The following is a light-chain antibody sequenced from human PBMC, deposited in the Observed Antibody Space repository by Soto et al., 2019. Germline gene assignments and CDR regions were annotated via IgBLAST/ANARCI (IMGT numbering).Light chain of an antibody. CDR2: GAS. CDR1: QSVSSSY. Sequence: EIVLTQSPGTLSLSPGERATLSCSASQSVSSSYLAWYQQKPGQAPRLLIYGASSRATGIPDRFSGSWSGTDFTLTISRLEPEDFAMFYCQQYGNSLWTFGQGTKVEIK. V-gene: IGKV3-20*01. CDR3: QQYGNSLWT. J-gene: IGKJ1*01.